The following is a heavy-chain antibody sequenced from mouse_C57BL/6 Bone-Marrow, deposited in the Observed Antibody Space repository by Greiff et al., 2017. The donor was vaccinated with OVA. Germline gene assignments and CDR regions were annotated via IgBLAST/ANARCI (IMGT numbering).Heavy chain of an antibody. J-gene: IGHJ2*02. D-gene: IGHD1-1*01. V-gene: IGHV1-59*01. CDR3: AHYGSRLYLHY. CDR2: IAPSDSYI. CDR1: GYTFTNYW. Sequence: QVQLQQPGAELVRPGTSVKLSCKASGYTFTNYWMHWVKQRPGQGLEWIGVIAPSDSYINYNQKFKGRATLTVDTSSSTAYMHLSSLTSEDSAVYDWAHYGSRLYLHYWGQGTSLTVSS.